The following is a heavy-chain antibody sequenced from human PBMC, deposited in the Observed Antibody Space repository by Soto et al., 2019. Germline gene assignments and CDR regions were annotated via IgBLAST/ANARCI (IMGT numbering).Heavy chain of an antibody. CDR2: IYVTGTT. J-gene: IGHJ4*02. CDR1: GGSMNHGDYY. D-gene: IGHD1-26*01. Sequence: QVQLQESGPGLVKPSQTLSLTCNVSGGSMNHGDYYWSWVRQSPEKGLEWIGYIYVTGTTYYNPSFKSRFTISVDRSRGHFPLRLPSVTAEDPPVYFCARLYGSYIGAGNYFASWGQGSLVTVSS. V-gene: IGHV4-30-4*01. CDR3: ARLYGSYIGAGNYFAS.